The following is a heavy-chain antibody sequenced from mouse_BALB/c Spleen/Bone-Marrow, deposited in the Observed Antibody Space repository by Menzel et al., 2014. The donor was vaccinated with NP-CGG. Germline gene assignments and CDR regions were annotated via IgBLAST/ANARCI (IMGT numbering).Heavy chain of an antibody. V-gene: IGHV4-1*02. CDR3: ARSTARATWFAY. CDR2: INPDSSTI. J-gene: IGHJ3*01. CDR1: GFGFSRYW. Sequence: EVKLMESGGGLVQPGGSLKLSCAASGFGFSRYWMSWVRQAPGKGLEWIGEINPDSSTINYTPSLKDKFIISRDNAKNTLYLQMYKVRSEDTALYYCARSTARATWFAYWGQGTLVTVSA. D-gene: IGHD3-2*01.